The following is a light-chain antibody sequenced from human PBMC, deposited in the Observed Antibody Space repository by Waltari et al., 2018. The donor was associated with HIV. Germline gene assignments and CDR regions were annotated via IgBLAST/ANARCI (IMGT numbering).Light chain of an antibody. J-gene: IGLJ3*02. V-gene: IGLV6-57*02. CDR2: EDS. CDR1: SGSIARNY. Sequence: KFMLTQPHSVSESPGKTVTISCTGSSGSIARNYVQWYRQRPGSAPTTVIYEDSKIPSGVPDRFSGSIASSSNSASLTISGLRTEDEAHYYCHSYDGSNWVFGGGTKLTVL. CDR3: HSYDGSNWV.